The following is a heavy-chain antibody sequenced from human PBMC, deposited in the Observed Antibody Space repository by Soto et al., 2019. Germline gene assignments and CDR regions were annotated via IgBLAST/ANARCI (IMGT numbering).Heavy chain of an antibody. Sequence: GGSLRLSCAVYGFTFSNYGMHWVRQAPGKGLEWVALISDDGTNKYFVDSVKGRFTISRDTSKNMLYLQMNRLRAEDTAVYYCAKDYLGSSKAFDIWGRGTVVTVSS. V-gene: IGHV3-30*18. J-gene: IGHJ3*02. CDR3: AKDYLGSSKAFDI. CDR2: ISDDGTNK. D-gene: IGHD2-2*01. CDR1: GFTFSNYG.